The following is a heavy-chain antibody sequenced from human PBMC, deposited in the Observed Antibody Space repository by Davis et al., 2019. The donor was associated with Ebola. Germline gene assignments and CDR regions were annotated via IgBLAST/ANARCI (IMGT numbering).Heavy chain of an antibody. CDR1: GFTFSDYY. V-gene: IGHV3-7*01. J-gene: IGHJ4*02. D-gene: IGHD6-19*01. CDR2: IKQDGSEK. CDR3: ARHGSGMGFDN. Sequence: PGGSLRLSCAASGFTFSDYYMSWVRQAPGKGLEWVANIKQDGSEKYYVDSVKGRFTISRDTAKNSLYLQMNSLRAEDTAVYYCARHGSGMGFDNWGQGTLVTVSS.